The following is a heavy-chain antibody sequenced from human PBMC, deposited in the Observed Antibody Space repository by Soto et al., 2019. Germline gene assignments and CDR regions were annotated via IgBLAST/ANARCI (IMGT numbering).Heavy chain of an antibody. CDR1: GFTFSSYA. D-gene: IGHD2-2*02. J-gene: IGHJ4*02. Sequence: QVQLVESGGGVVQPGRSLRLSCAASGFTFSSYAMHWVRQAPGKGLEWVAVISYDGSNKYYADSVKGRFTISRDNSKNTLYLQMNSLRAEDTAVYYCARDRLGSAKSCSSTSCYTLDYWGQGTLVTVSS. V-gene: IGHV3-30-3*01. CDR2: ISYDGSNK. CDR3: ARDRLGSAKSCSSTSCYTLDY.